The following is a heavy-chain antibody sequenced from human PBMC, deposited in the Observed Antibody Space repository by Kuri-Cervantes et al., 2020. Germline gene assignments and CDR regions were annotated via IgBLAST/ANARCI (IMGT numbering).Heavy chain of an antibody. V-gene: IGHV4-61*01. J-gene: IGHJ4*02. Sequence: GSLRLSCTVSGGSVSSGSFYWSWIRQPPGKGLEWIGYIYYSGSTNYNPSLKSRVTISVDTSKNQFSLNLNSVTAADTAVYYCARDRPQNNGHLIFDYWGQGILVTVSS. CDR3: ARDRPQNNGHLIFDY. CDR1: GGSVSSGSFY. D-gene: IGHD2-8*01. CDR2: IYYSGST.